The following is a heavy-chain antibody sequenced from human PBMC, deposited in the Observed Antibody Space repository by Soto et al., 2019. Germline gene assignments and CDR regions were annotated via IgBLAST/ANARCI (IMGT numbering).Heavy chain of an antibody. CDR1: GFTFSSYS. V-gene: IGHV3-21*06. CDR3: AGASGAHGDWGPYDYFHTDV. D-gene: IGHD3-16*01. Sequence: EVQLVESGGGLVKPGGSLRLSCAVSGFTFSSYSMNWVRQAPGKGLEWVSSIGTSSSYIYYADSVKGRFTISRDNAKHSLHLQMNSLRAEDTGLYFCAGASGAHGDWGPYDYFHTDVWGQGTTVTVSS. J-gene: IGHJ6*02. CDR2: IGTSSSYI.